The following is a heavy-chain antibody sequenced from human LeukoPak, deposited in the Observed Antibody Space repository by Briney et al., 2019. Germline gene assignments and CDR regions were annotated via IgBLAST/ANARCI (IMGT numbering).Heavy chain of an antibody. CDR3: ARSRDTAMVPGQYNWFDP. D-gene: IGHD5-18*01. CDR2: IYYNGNT. J-gene: IGHJ5*02. CDR1: GGSIRSYY. Sequence: PSETLSLTSTVSGGSIRSYYWSWIRQPPGKGLEWIGNIYYNGNTNYNPSLRSRVTMSVDTSKNQFSLKLSSVTAADTAVYYCARSRDTAMVPGQYNWFDPWGQGTLVTVSS. V-gene: IGHV4-59*12.